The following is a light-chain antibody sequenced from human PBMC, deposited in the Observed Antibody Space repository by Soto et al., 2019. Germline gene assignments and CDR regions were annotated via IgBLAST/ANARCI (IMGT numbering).Light chain of an antibody. CDR2: KAS. J-gene: IGKJ1*01. CDR3: QQYKNYPWT. V-gene: IGKV1-5*03. Sequence: DIQMTQSPSTLSASVGDRVTITCRASQSISSWLAWYQQKPGKAPKLLIYKASSLESGVPSRFSGSESGTEFTLTISSLQPDDFVTYYCQQYKNYPWTFGQGTKVDIK. CDR1: QSISSW.